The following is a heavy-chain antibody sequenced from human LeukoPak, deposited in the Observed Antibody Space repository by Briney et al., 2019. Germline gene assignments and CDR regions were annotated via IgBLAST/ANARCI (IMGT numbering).Heavy chain of an antibody. D-gene: IGHD6-19*01. Sequence: SETLSLTCTVSGGSISSGSYYWSWIRQPAGKGLEWIGYIYYSGSTNYNPSLKSRVTISVDTSENQFSLKLSSVTAADTAVYYCARERVAGTGYDYWGQGTLVTVSS. CDR3: ARERVAGTGYDY. CDR1: GGSISSGSYY. CDR2: IYYSGST. J-gene: IGHJ4*02. V-gene: IGHV4-61*10.